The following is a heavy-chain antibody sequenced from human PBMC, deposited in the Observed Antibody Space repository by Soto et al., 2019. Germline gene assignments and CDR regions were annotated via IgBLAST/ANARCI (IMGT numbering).Heavy chain of an antibody. CDR1: GFTFSSYA. J-gene: IGHJ2*01. D-gene: IGHD1-26*01. CDR2: ISGSGGRT. V-gene: IGHV3-23*01. Sequence: EVQLLESGGGLVQPGGALRLSCAASGFTFSSYAMTWVRQAPGKGPGRVSGISGSGGRTYNAASVKGRFTISRDTSKTTLYLQMNSLGAEDTAVYYCAKARGELPYWYFDLWGRGTLVTVSS. CDR3: AKARGELPYWYFDL.